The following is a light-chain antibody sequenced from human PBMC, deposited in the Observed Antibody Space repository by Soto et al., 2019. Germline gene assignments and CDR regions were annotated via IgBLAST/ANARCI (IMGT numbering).Light chain of an antibody. Sequence: DIQMTQSPSTLSASVGDIVTITCRASQSITIWLAWYQQKPGKAPKLLIFDSSSLESGFPSRFSVSGSGTKFTLTIRSLQPDDRATYYRHQYNSYYLTCGQGTKVEIK. J-gene: IGKJ1*01. CDR1: QSITIW. CDR3: HQYNSYYLT. V-gene: IGKV1-5*01. CDR2: DSS.